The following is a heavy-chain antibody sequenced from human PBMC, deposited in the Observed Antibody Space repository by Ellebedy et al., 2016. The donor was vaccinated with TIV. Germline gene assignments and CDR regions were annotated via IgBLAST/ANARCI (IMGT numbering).Heavy chain of an antibody. CDR2: RSAYNGNT. CDR1: GYTFTPYG. V-gene: IGHV1-18*01. CDR3: TRDDRFSGTWYSAYFQY. D-gene: IGHD1-26*01. J-gene: IGHJ1*01. Sequence: ASVKVSXXASGYTFTPYGITWVRQAPGQGLEWIGWRSAYNGNTDYSQKLQGRVTMTTDTSTSTVYMELRSLASDYTAMYYCTRDDRFSGTWYSAYFQYWGQGTLVTVSS.